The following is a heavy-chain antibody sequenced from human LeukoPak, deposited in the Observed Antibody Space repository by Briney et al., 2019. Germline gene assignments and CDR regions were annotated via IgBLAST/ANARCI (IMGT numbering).Heavy chain of an antibody. D-gene: IGHD3-22*01. CDR1: GYSISSGYY. CDR3: ASWTYDYGSSSSPELS. J-gene: IGHJ5*02. V-gene: IGHV4-38-2*02. CDR2: IYHSGST. Sequence: PSETLSLTCTVSGYSISSGYYWGWIRQPPGKGLEWIGSIYHSGSTYYNPSLKSRVTISVDTSKNQFSLRLKSMTAADTAVYYCASWTYDYGSSSSPELSWGQGTLVTVSS.